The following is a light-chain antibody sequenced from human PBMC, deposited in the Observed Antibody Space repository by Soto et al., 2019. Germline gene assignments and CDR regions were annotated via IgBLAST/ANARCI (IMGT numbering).Light chain of an antibody. Sequence: DIVMTQSPDSLAVSLGERATINCKSSQSVLSSANNKNYLAWYQQKPGQPPKLLIYLASTRESGVPDRFSGSGSGTDFTLTISSHQAESVAVYYCQQYYSTPYTFGQGHKLEIK. CDR3: QQYYSTPYT. CDR1: QSVLSSANNKNY. V-gene: IGKV4-1*01. CDR2: LAS. J-gene: IGKJ2*01.